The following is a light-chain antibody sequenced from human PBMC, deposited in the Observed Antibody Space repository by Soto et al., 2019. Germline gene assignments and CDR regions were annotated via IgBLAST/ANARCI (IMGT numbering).Light chain of an antibody. CDR3: QSYDSSLSGSV. V-gene: IGLV3-21*02. J-gene: IGLJ2*01. CDR1: NIGSKS. Sequence: SYELTQPPSVSGAPGQTARITCGGNNIGSKSVHWYQQKPGQAPVLVVYDDSDRPSGIPERFSGSKSGTSASLAITGLQAEDEADYYCQSYDSSLSGSVFGGGTKLTVL. CDR2: DDS.